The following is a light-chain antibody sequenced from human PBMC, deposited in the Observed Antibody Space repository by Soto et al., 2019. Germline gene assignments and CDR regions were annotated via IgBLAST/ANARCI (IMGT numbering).Light chain of an antibody. CDR1: SSDIGGYNY. CDR2: DVS. Sequence: QSALTQPASVSGSPGQSITISCTGTSSDIGGYNYVSWYQHHPGKAPKLMVYDVSNRPSGVSNRFSGSKSGNTASLTISGLQAEDEADYYCSSYTSSNTLHVFGTGTKVTVL. V-gene: IGLV2-14*03. J-gene: IGLJ1*01. CDR3: SSYTSSNTLHV.